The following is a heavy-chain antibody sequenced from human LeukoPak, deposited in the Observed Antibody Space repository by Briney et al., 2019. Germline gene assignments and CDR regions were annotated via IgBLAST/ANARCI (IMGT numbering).Heavy chain of an antibody. CDR2: IKYGGSEK. V-gene: IGHV3-7*01. D-gene: IGHD1-26*01. Sequence: GGSLRLSCAASGFTFGSSWMAWVRQVPGEGLEWVANIKYGGSEKYYVDSVKGRFTISRDNAKNSVFLQMSGLRAEDTAVYYCARDQSGSLDYWGQGTLVTVSS. CDR3: ARDQSGSLDY. J-gene: IGHJ4*02. CDR1: GFTFGSSW.